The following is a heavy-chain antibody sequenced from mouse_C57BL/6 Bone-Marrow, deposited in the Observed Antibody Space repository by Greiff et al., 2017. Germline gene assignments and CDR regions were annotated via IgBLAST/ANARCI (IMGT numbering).Heavy chain of an antibody. CDR1: GYTFTSYW. D-gene: IGHD1-1*01. Sequence: EVQLQQSGTVLARPGASVKMSCKTSGYTFTSYWMHWVKQRPGQGLEWIGAIYPGNSDTSYNQKFKGKAKLTAVTSASTAYMELSSLTNEDYAVDYCTRYYGSSYGAYWGQGTLVTVSA. V-gene: IGHV1-5*01. CDR2: IYPGNSDT. CDR3: TRYYGSSYGAY. J-gene: IGHJ3*01.